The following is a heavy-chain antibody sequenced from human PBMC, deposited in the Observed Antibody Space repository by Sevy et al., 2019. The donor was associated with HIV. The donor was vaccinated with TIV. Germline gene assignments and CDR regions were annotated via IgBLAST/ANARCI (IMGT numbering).Heavy chain of an antibody. Sequence: SETLSLTCTVSDGSISSSSYYWGWIRQPPGKGLEWIGSIYYSGNTYYNPSLKSRVTISVDTSKNQFSLKVSSVTAADTAMYYCARHRDGSSWRRVGFDYWGQGTLVTVSS. CDR3: ARHRDGSSWRRVGFDY. CDR2: IYYSGNT. D-gene: IGHD6-13*01. CDR1: DGSISSSSYY. J-gene: IGHJ4*02. V-gene: IGHV4-39*01.